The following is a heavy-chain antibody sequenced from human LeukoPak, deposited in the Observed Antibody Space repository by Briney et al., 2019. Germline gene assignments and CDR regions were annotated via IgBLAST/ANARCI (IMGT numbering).Heavy chain of an antibody. CDR2: ISTSGSTI. Sequence: GGSLRLSCAASGFTISSYGMNWVRQAPGKGLEWVSYISTSGSTIYYADSVKGRFTISRDNAKNSLYLQMNSLRAEDTAVYYCARVGAYYTYSFDYWGQGTLVTVSS. CDR1: GFTISSYG. V-gene: IGHV3-48*03. CDR3: ARVGAYYTYSFDY. J-gene: IGHJ4*02. D-gene: IGHD3-3*01.